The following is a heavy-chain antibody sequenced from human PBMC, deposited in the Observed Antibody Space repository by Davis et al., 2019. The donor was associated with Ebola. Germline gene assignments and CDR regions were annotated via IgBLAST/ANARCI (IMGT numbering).Heavy chain of an antibody. CDR3: ARDSSPGYYYYGMDV. CDR1: GGTFSSYA. J-gene: IGHJ6*02. CDR2: IIPILGIA. Sequence: AASVKVSCKASGGTFSSYAISWVRQAPGQGLEWMGRIIPILGIANYAQKFQGRVTITADKSTSTAYMELSSLRSEDTAVYYCARDSSPGYYYYGMDVWGQGTTVTVSS. D-gene: IGHD6-6*01. V-gene: IGHV1-69*04.